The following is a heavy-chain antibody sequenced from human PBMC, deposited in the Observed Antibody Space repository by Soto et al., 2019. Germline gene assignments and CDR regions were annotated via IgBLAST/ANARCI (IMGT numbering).Heavy chain of an antibody. V-gene: IGHV4-34*01. J-gene: IGHJ6*02. D-gene: IGHD6-13*01. CDR3: ARGRRNSSSWYHYYYYYGMDV. Sequence: SETLSLTCAVYGGSSSGYYWSWIRQPPGKGLEWIGEINHSGSTNYNPSLKSRVTISVDTSKNQFSLKLSSVTAADTAVYYCARGRRNSSSWYHYYYYYGMDVWGQGTTVTVSS. CDR2: INHSGST. CDR1: GGSSSGYY.